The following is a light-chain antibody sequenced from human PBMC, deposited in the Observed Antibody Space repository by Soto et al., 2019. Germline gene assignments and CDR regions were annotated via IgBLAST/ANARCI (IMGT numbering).Light chain of an antibody. CDR1: QSFRGL. Sequence: EVVLTQSPVTLSLSPGERATLSCRASQSFRGLLAWYQQKPGQAPRLLIYGASTRATGIPVRFSGSGSGTEFTLTVSSLQSEDIAVYFCQQYNNWPPNFGQGTRLEIK. J-gene: IGKJ5*01. CDR2: GAS. V-gene: IGKV3-15*01. CDR3: QQYNNWPPN.